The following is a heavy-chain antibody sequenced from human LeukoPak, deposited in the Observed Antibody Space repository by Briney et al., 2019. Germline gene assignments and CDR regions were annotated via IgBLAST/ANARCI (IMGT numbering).Heavy chain of an antibody. CDR1: GGSFSGYY. D-gene: IGHD2-8*01. V-gene: IGHV4-34*01. CDR3: ARAPVGLCSGFDP. J-gene: IGHJ5*02. Sequence: SETLSLTCAVYGGSFSGYYWSWIRQPPGKGLEWIGEINHSGSTNYNPSLKSRVTISVDTSKNQFSLKLSSVTAADTAVYYCARAPVGLCSGFDPWGQGTLVTVSS. CDR2: INHSGST.